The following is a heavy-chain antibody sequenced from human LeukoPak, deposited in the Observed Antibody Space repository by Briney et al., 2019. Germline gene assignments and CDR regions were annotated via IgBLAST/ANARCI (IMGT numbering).Heavy chain of an antibody. CDR1: GGTFSSYA. V-gene: IGHV1-69*04. CDR2: IIPILGIA. CDR3: ARDHMRQWLPYYFDY. J-gene: IGHJ4*02. Sequence: ASVTVSCKASGGTFSSYAISWVRQAPGQGLEWMGRIIPILGIANYAQKFQGRVTITADKSTSTAYMELSSLRSEDTAVYYCARDHMRQWLPYYFDYWGQGTLVTVSS. D-gene: IGHD6-19*01.